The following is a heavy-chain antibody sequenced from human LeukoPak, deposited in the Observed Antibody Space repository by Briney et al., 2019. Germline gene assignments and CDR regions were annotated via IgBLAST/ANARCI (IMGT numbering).Heavy chain of an antibody. CDR3: ARGIAAAAPHVDY. V-gene: IGHV1-8*01. Sequence: XXGWMNPNSGNTGYAQKFQGRVTMTRNTSISTAYMELSSLRSEDTAVYYCARGIAAAAPHVDYWGQGTLVTVSS. D-gene: IGHD6-13*01. J-gene: IGHJ4*02. CDR2: MNPNSGNT.